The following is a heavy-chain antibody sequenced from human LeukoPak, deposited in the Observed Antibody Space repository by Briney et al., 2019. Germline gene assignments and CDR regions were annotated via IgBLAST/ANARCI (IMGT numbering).Heavy chain of an antibody. J-gene: IGHJ4*02. CDR1: GGSISSGGYY. CDR3: AKDHRSGWTTRYYFDY. CDR2: ISGSGGST. V-gene: IGHV3-23*01. Sequence: PSETLSLTCTVSGGSISSGGYYWSWIRQAPGKGLEWVSAISGSGGSTYYADSVKGRFTISRDNSKNTLYLQMNSLRAEDTAVYYCAKDHRSGWTTRYYFDYWGQGTLVTVSS. D-gene: IGHD6-19*01.